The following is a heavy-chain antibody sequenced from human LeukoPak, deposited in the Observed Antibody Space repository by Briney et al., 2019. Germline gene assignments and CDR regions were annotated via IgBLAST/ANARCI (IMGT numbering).Heavy chain of an antibody. CDR3: AISLGGYSAHLVNDPYEF. CDR2: INPNGGST. V-gene: IGHV3-64*01. J-gene: IGHJ4*02. D-gene: IGHD1-26*01. Sequence: GGSLRLFCAVSVFTYSPFSIQWHRQAPGRGLEYVSAINPNGGSTYYANSVKGRFTISRDNSQNTLYRQMGSLRAEHMAMYYCAISLGGYSAHLVNDPYEFWGQGTLVTVSS. CDR1: VFTYSPFS.